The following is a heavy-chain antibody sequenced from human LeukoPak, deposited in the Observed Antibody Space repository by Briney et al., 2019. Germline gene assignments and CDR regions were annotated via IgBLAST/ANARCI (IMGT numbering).Heavy chain of an antibody. D-gene: IGHD1-26*01. Sequence: SETLSLTCAVYGGSFSGYYWSWIRQPPGKGLEWIGEINHSGSTNYNPSLKSRVTISVDTSKNQFSLKLSSVTAADTAVYYCARGPDPGKVGAAIYYYFGMDVWGQGTTVTVSS. CDR3: ARGPDPGKVGAAIYYYFGMDV. CDR2: INHSGST. J-gene: IGHJ6*02. V-gene: IGHV4-34*01. CDR1: GGSFSGYY.